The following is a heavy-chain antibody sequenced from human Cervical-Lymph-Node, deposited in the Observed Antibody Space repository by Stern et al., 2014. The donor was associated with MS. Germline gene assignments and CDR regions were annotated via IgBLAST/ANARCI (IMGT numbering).Heavy chain of an antibody. D-gene: IGHD3-16*02. CDR2: IEPGSGAT. J-gene: IGHJ4*02. V-gene: IGHV1-2*06. CDR3: ARIYCSGDECYHSFDT. CDR1: GYRFSTFY. Sequence: VQLVASGAEVKKPGASVKVSCKASGYRFSTFYLHWLRQAPGQGLQWIGRIEPGSGATNSSQTFQGRLTMTRDRSITTAYLELSGLRSDDTAVYYCARIYCSGDECYHSFDTWGQGTLVTVSS.